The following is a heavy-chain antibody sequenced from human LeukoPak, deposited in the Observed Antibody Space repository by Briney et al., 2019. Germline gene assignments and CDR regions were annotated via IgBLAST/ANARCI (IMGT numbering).Heavy chain of an antibody. CDR3: AREYYDYVWGSYRSLGY. Sequence: ASVKVSCKASGYTFTSYGISWVRQAPGQGLEWMGWINPNSGGTNYAQKFQGRVTMTRDTSISTAYMELSRLRSDDTAVYYCAREYYDYVWGSYRSLGYWGQGTLVTVSS. CDR2: INPNSGGT. CDR1: GYTFTSYG. V-gene: IGHV1-2*02. D-gene: IGHD3-16*02. J-gene: IGHJ4*02.